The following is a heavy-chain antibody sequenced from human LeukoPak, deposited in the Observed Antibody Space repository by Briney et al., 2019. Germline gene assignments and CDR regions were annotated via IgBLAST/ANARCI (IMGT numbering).Heavy chain of an antibody. CDR2: IYYSGST. J-gene: IGHJ6*03. Sequence: SETLSLTCTVSGGSISSSSYYWGWIRQPPGKGLEWIGSIYYSGSTYYNPSLKSRVTITVDTSKNQFSLKLSSVTASDTAVYYCARGLYPAPYYYYYYMDVWGKGTTVTVSS. CDR3: ARGLYPAPYYYYYYMDV. CDR1: GGSISSSSYY. V-gene: IGHV4-39*07. D-gene: IGHD2-2*02.